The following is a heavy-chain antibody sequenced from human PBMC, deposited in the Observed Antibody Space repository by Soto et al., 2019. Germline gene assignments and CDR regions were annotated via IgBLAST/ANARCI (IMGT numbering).Heavy chain of an antibody. V-gene: IGHV1-58*01. J-gene: IGHJ5*02. Sequence: ASVKVSCKASGLTFTSSAVQWVRQARGQRLEWIGWIVVGSGNTNYAQKFQERVTITRDMSTSTAYMELSSLRSEDTAVYYCARVKHDYVWGSYRYTGSNWFDPWGQGTLVTVSS. D-gene: IGHD3-16*02. CDR1: GLTFTSSA. CDR2: IVVGSGNT. CDR3: ARVKHDYVWGSYRYTGSNWFDP.